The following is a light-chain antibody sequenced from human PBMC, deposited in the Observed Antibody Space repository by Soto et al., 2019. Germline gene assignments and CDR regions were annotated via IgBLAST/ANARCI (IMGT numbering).Light chain of an antibody. Sequence: SYELTQPSSVSVSPGQTASITCSGDKLGDKYACWYQQKPGQSPVLVIYQDSKRPSGIPERFSGSNSGNTATLTISGTQAMDEADYYCQAWAARVVFGGGTKLTVL. CDR3: QAWAARVV. CDR1: KLGDKY. J-gene: IGLJ2*01. CDR2: QDS. V-gene: IGLV3-1*01.